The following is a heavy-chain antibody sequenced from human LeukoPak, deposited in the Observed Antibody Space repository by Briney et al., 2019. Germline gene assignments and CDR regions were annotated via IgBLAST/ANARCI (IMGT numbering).Heavy chain of an antibody. D-gene: IGHD1-1*01. CDR2: IIPILGIA. V-gene: IGHV1-69*04. CDR3: ARLGTGLDY. J-gene: IGHJ4*02. CDR1: GGTFSSYA. Sequence: GASVKVSCKASGGTFSSYAISWVRQAPGQGLEWMGRIIPILGIANYAQKFQGRVTITADKSTSTAYMELSSLKASDTAMYYCARLGTGLDYWGQGTLVTVSS.